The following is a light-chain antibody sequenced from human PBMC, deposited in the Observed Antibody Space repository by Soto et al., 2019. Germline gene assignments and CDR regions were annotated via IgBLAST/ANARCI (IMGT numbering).Light chain of an antibody. V-gene: IGKV1-39*01. CDR1: HNIDTY. J-gene: IGKJ5*01. Sequence: IQMTQSPSSLSASVGDRVTITCRASHNIDTYLNWYQQKPGKAPILLLYAASSLHSGVPSRFSGSGSGTDFTLTISSMQPEDFATYYCQQTYSLPPDITFGQGTRLDIK. CDR2: AAS. CDR3: QQTYSLPPDIT.